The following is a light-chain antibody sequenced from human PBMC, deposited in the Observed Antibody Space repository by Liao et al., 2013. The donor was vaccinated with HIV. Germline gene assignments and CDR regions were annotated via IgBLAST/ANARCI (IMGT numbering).Light chain of an antibody. CDR1: NIGGKS. V-gene: IGLV3-21*01. CDR3: QAWDSSTAHVV. CDR2: YDS. J-gene: IGLJ2*01. Sequence: SYALTQPPSVSVAPGKTARMTCGGDNIGGKSVHWYQQQPGQAPVLVISYDSERPSGIPERFSGSNSGNTATLTISGTQAMDEADYYCQAWDSSTAHVVFGGGTKLTVL.